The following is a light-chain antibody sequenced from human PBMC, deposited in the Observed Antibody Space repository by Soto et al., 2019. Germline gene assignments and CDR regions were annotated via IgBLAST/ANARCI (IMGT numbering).Light chain of an antibody. CDR2: GAS. CDR1: QSISTS. J-gene: IGKJ1*01. CDR3: QQYLTYST. Sequence: DIQMTQSPSTLSAFVVDRVTITCRASQSISTSLAWYQQKPGKAPNLLISGASNLESGVPSRFSGSGSGTEFTLTISSLQPDDFSSYYCQQYLTYSTFGQGTKVDIK. V-gene: IGKV1-5*01.